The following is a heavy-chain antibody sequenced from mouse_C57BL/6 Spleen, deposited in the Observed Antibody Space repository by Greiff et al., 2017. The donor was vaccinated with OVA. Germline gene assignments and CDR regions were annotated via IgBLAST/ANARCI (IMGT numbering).Heavy chain of an antibody. V-gene: IGHV1-72*01. CDR3: ATYYYSRSPYYFDY. CDR1: GYTFPSYW. CDR2: IDPNSGGT. J-gene: IGHJ2*01. Sequence: QVQLQQPGAELVKPGASVKLSCKASGYTFPSYWMHWVKQRPGRGLEWIGRIDPNSGGTKYNEKFKSKATLTVDKPSSTAYMQLSSLTSEDSAVDYCATYYYSRSPYYFDYWGQGTTLTVSS. D-gene: IGHD1-1*01.